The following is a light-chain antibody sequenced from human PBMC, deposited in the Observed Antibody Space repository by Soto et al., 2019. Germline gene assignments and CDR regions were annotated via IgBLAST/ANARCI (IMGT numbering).Light chain of an antibody. Sequence: QSVLTQPASVSGSPGQSITISCTGTSSDVGSYNLVSWYQQHPGKAPKLMIYEGSKRPSGVSNRFSGSKSGNTASLTISGLQAEDEADYYCCSYAGSSTHGVFGGGTKFTVL. V-gene: IGLV2-23*01. CDR3: CSYAGSSTHGV. CDR2: EGS. CDR1: SSDVGSYNL. J-gene: IGLJ2*01.